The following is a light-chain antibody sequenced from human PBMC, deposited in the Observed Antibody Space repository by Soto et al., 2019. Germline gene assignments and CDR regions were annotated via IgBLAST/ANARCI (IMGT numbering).Light chain of an antibody. Sequence: QSALTQPPSASGTPGQRVTISCSGSSSNIGTNTVNWYQQFPRSAPKLLMYSSNQRPSGVPDRFSGSKPGTSASLAISGLQSEDEADYYCAAWDGSLNVVLFGGGTKLTVL. CDR1: SSNIGTNT. V-gene: IGLV1-44*01. J-gene: IGLJ3*02. CDR2: SSN. CDR3: AAWDGSLNVVL.